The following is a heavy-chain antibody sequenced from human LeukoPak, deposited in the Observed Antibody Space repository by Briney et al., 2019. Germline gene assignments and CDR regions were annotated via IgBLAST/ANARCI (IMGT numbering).Heavy chain of an antibody. D-gene: IGHD1-1*01. Sequence: GGSLRLSCAASGFTFSHAWMSWVRQAPGKGLEWVSAISGSGGSTYYADSVKGRFTISRDNSKNTLYLQMNSLRTEDTAVYYCAKSTSWRTPIIDYWGQGTLVTVSS. CDR2: ISGSGGST. V-gene: IGHV3-23*01. CDR3: AKSTSWRTPIIDY. J-gene: IGHJ4*02. CDR1: GFTFSHAW.